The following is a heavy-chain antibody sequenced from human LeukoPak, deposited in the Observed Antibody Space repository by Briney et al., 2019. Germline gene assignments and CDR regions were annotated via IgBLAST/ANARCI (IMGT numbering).Heavy chain of an antibody. V-gene: IGHV3-30*04. CDR1: GFTFSSYA. CDR3: ASRVYD. CDR2: IPYDGSSK. J-gene: IGHJ4*02. Sequence: PGGSLRLSCAASGFTFSSYAMHWVRQAPGKGLEWVAVIPYDGSSKYYADSVKGRFTISRDNSKNTLYLQMNSLRAEDTAVYYCASRVYDWGQGTLVTVSS. D-gene: IGHD6-6*01.